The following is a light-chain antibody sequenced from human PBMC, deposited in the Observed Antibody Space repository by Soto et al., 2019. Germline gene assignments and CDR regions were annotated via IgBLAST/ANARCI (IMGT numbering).Light chain of an antibody. CDR3: QQLNSYPIP. J-gene: IGKJ5*01. V-gene: IGKV1-9*01. Sequence: IQLTQSPSSLSASVGDSVTITCRASQGISSFLAWYQQKPGKAPKLLIYAASTLQSGVPSRFSGSGSGTDFTLTISSLQPEDFATYFCQQLNSYPIPFGQVTRLAIK. CDR2: AAS. CDR1: QGISSF.